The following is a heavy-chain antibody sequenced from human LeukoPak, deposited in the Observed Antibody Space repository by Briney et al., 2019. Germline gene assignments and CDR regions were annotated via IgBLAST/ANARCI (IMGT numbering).Heavy chain of an antibody. CDR2: IIPILGIA. J-gene: IGHJ3*02. Sequence: GASVKVSCKASVGTFSSYAISWVRQAPGQGLEWMGRIIPILGIANYAQKFQGRVTITADKSTSTAYMELSSLRSEDTAVYYCARTSKVVVAAEGAFDIWGQGTMVTVSS. CDR1: VGTFSSYA. CDR3: ARTSKVVVAAEGAFDI. V-gene: IGHV1-69*04. D-gene: IGHD2-15*01.